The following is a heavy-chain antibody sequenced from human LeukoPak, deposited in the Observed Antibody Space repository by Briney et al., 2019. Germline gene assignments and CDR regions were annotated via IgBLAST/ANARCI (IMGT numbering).Heavy chain of an antibody. CDR2: INPNSGGT. CDR3: ARDLSGISSATDAFDM. D-gene: IGHD1-14*01. CDR1: GYTFTAYY. V-gene: IGHV1-2*06. Sequence: ASVKVSCKTSGYTFTAYYIHWVRQAPGQGLEWMGRINPNSGGTDSAQKFQARVTMTRDTSMNTAYMELSRLRSDDTAVYYCARDLSGISSATDAFDMWGQGTMVTVSS. J-gene: IGHJ3*02.